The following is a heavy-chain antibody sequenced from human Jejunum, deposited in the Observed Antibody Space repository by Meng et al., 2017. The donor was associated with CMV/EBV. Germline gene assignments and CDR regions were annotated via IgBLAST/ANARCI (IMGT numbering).Heavy chain of an antibody. Sequence: HVDLSASGTTLGKPSQTLVLRRTVSGYSMSSGDYSGIWIRQSPGKGLEWSGDIYYNGNAYYNPSLQSRVSISVDTSKNEFSLNLNSVTAADTALYFGARGGIFRGIDYWGQGTLVTVSS. CDR1: GYSMSSGDYS. CDR3: ARGGIFRGIDY. CDR2: IYYNGNA. V-gene: IGHV4-30-4*08. J-gene: IGHJ4*02. D-gene: IGHD3-3*01.